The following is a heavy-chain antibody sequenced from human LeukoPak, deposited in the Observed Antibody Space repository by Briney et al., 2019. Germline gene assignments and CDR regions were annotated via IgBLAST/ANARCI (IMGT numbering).Heavy chain of an antibody. V-gene: IGHV3-74*01. Sequence: PGGSLRLSCAASGFTFSSYWMHWVRQAPGKGLVWVSRINSDGSSTSYADSVKGRFTIPRDNAKNTLYLQMNSLRAEDTAVYYCARVVTYDSSGYYVNYWGQGTLVTVSS. CDR2: INSDGSST. J-gene: IGHJ4*02. CDR1: GFTFSSYW. CDR3: ARVVTYDSSGYYVNY. D-gene: IGHD3-22*01.